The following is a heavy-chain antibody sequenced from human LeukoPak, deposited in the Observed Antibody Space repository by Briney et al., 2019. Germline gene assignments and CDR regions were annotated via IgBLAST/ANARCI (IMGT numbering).Heavy chain of an antibody. D-gene: IGHD3-22*01. J-gene: IGHJ4*02. CDR3: AKVGSSGYYYSSQFDY. CDR2: INPSGGST. Sequence: ASVKVSCKASGYTFTSYYMHWVRQAPGQGLEWMGIINPSGGSTSYAQKFQGRVTMTRDMSTSTVYMELSSLRSEDTAVYYCAKVGSSGYYYSSQFDYWGQGTLVTVSS. CDR1: GYTFTSYY. V-gene: IGHV1-46*01.